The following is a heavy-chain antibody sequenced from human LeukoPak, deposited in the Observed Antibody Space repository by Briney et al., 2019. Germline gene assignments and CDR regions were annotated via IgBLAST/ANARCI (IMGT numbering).Heavy chain of an antibody. J-gene: IGHJ4*02. CDR2: INPSGGST. D-gene: IGHD3-10*01. Sequence: GASVKVSCKASGYTFTGYYMHWVRQAPGQGLEWMGIINPSGGSTSYAQKFQGRVTMTRDTSTSTVYMELSSLRSEDTAVYYCARDQWESLTTITMVRGVNIFDYWGQGTLVTVSS. CDR3: ARDQWESLTTITMVRGVNIFDY. V-gene: IGHV1-46*01. CDR1: GYTFTGYY.